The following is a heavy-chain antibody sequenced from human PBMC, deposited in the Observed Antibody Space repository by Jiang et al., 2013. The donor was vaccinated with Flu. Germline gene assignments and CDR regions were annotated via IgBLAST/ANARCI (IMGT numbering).Heavy chain of an antibody. Sequence: GFTFSSYWMHWVRQAPGKGLVWVSRINSDGSSTSYADSVKGRFTISRDNAKNTLYLQMNSLRAEDTAVYYCARGGKYSSGWYDAFDIWGQGTMVTVSS. CDR3: ARGGKYSSGWYDAFDI. CDR1: GFTFSSYW. D-gene: IGHD6-19*01. CDR2: INSDGSST. V-gene: IGHV3-74*01. J-gene: IGHJ3*02.